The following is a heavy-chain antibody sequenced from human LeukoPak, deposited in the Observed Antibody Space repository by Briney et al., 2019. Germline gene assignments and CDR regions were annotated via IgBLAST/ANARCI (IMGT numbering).Heavy chain of an antibody. D-gene: IGHD5-18*01. J-gene: IGHJ4*02. CDR2: IKQDGSEK. Sequence: GGSLRLSCAASGFTFSSYGMSWVRQAPGKGLEWVANIKQDGSEKYYVDSVKGRFTISRDNAKNSLYPQMNSLRAEDTAVYYCARESRGYSYGFDYWGQGTLVTVSS. CDR1: GFTFSSYG. V-gene: IGHV3-7*01. CDR3: ARESRGYSYGFDY.